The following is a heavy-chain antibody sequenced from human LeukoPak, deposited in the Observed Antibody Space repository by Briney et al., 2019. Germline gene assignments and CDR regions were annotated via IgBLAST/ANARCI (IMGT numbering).Heavy chain of an antibody. D-gene: IGHD3-22*01. CDR3: ARDSTMIVVGSFDY. J-gene: IGHJ4*02. CDR1: GGSISSYY. Sequence: PSETLSLTCTVSGGSISSYYWSWIRQPPGKGLEWIGYIYYSGSTNYNPSLKSRVTISVDTSKNQFSLKLSSVTAADTAVYYCARDSTMIVVGSFDYWGQGTLVTVSS. V-gene: IGHV4-59*12. CDR2: IYYSGST.